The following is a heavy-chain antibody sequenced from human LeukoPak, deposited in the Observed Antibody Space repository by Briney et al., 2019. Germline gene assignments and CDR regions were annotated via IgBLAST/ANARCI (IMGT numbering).Heavy chain of an antibody. V-gene: IGHV3-11*04. CDR3: AKDHRNTHCGGDCYLMDY. CDR2: ISSSGGSL. J-gene: IGHJ4*02. D-gene: IGHD2-21*01. Sequence: PGGSLRLSCAASGFAFSDYYMSWVRQAPGKGLDFISYISSSGGSLYYADSVKGRFTISRDNSKNTLYLQMNSLRAEDTAVYYCAKDHRNTHCGGDCYLMDYWGQGTLVTVSS. CDR1: GFAFSDYY.